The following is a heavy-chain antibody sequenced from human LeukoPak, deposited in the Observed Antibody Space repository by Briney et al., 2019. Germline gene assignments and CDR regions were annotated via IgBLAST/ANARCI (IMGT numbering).Heavy chain of an antibody. V-gene: IGHV1-69*06. CDR3: ARVGLPGRYYYYYMDV. CDR2: IIPIFGTA. D-gene: IGHD2-2*01. J-gene: IGHJ6*03. Sequence: ASVKVSCKASGDTFSNYAISWVRQAPGQGLEWMGGIIPIFGTANYAQKFQGRVTITADKSTSTAYMELSSLRSEDTAVYYCARVGLPGRYYYYYMDVWGKGTTVTVSS. CDR1: GDTFSNYA.